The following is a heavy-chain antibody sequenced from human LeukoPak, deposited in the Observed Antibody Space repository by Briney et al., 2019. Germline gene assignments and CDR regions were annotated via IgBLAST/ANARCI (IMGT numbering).Heavy chain of an antibody. Sequence: SETLSLTCSVSGGSISYYYWTWIRQPPGKGLEWIGYIYTSGNTDYNPSLESRVSMSLDTSKSQLSLNLSSVTAADTAVYFCARRGTIFGPESLWGRGTLVTVSS. V-gene: IGHV4-4*09. D-gene: IGHD3-3*01. CDR2: IYTSGNT. CDR3: ARRGTIFGPESL. J-gene: IGHJ2*01. CDR1: GGSISYYY.